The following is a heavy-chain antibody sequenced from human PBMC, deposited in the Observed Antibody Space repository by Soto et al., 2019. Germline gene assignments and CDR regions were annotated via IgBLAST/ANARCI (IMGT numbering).Heavy chain of an antibody. D-gene: IGHD3-10*01. V-gene: IGHV4-39*01. Sequence: SETLSLTCVVSGGSISTRDSYWGWVRQAPGKGLEFIGSSYYTRSAYYNPSLESRVTVSVDTSENHFSLKLTSVTAADTAVYYCVKQGYYGSGTYYIPDYWGPGILVTVSS. CDR2: SYYTRSA. CDR3: VKQGYYGSGTYYIPDY. J-gene: IGHJ4*02. CDR1: GGSISTRDSY.